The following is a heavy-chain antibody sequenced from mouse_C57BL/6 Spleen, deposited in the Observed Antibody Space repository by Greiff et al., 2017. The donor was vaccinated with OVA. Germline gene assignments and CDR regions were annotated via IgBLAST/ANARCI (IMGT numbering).Heavy chain of an antibody. CDR3: AKPGITTVVEGFYYAMDY. Sequence: VKLMESGPGLVAPSQSLSITCTVSGFSLTSYGVSWVRQPPGKGLEWLGVIWGDGSTNYNSALISRLSISKENSKSQVFLKLNSLQTDDTATYYCAKPGITTVVEGFYYAMDYWGQGTSVTVSS. D-gene: IGHD1-1*01. CDR2: IWGDGST. J-gene: IGHJ4*01. CDR1: GFSLTSYG. V-gene: IGHV2-3*01.